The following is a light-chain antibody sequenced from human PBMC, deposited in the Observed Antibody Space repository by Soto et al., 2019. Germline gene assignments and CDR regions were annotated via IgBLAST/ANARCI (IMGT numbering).Light chain of an antibody. CDR2: AAS. J-gene: IGKJ4*01. CDR1: QSISIW. CDR3: QKYNSAPIT. V-gene: IGKV1-27*01. Sequence: DSQMPPSPSTLSLGVVYRVPITCLASQSISIWLAWHQQKPGKAPKIIIYAASTLQSGVKSRFSGSGSGKEFTLTIRSMQNEDVEDYYCQKYNSAPITCGGGPKV.